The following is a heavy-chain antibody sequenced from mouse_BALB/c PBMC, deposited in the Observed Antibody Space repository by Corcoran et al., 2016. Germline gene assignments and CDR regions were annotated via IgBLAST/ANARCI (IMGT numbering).Heavy chain of an antibody. D-gene: IGHD2-2*01. CDR1: GYTFTTAG. CDR2: INTHSGVP. CDR3: ARDGYDCGFNHWYFDV. Sequence: QIQLVQSGPELKKPGETVRISCKASGYTFTTAGMQWVQKMPGKGLKWIGWINTHSGVPKYAEDFKGRFAFSLETSASTAYLQISNLKNEDTATYFCARDGYDCGFNHWYFDVWGAGTTVTVSS. V-gene: IGHV9-4*02. J-gene: IGHJ1*01.